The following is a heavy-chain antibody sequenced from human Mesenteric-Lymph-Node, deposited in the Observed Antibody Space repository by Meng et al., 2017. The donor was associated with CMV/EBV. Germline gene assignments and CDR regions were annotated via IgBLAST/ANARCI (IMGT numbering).Heavy chain of an antibody. V-gene: IGHV1-18*01. Sequence: ASVKVSCKASGYTFTSYGISWVRQAPGQGLEWMGWISAYNGNTNYAQKLQGRVTMTRDTSISTAYMELSRLRSDDTAMYYCARFRTPLVVTTNYYYGMDVWGQGTTVTVSS. CDR1: GYTFTSYG. CDR2: ISAYNGNT. CDR3: ARFRTPLVVTTNYYYGMDV. J-gene: IGHJ6*02. D-gene: IGHD4-11*01.